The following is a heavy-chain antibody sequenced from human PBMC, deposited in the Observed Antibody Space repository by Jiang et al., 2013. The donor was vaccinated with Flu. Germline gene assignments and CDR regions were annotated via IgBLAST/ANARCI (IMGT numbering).Heavy chain of an antibody. CDR3: ARDRVRSYAFDI. D-gene: IGHD3-10*01. CDR1: GGSISSGGYY. CDR2: IYYSGST. V-gene: IGHV4-31*03. J-gene: IGHJ3*02. Sequence: SLTCTVSGGSISSGGYYWSWIRQHPGKGLEWIGYIYYSGSTYYNPSLKSRVTISVDTSKNQFSLKLSSVTAADTAVYYCARDRVRSYAFDIWGQGTMVTVSS.